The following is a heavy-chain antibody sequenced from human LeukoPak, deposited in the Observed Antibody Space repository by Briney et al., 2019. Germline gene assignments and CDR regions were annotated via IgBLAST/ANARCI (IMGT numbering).Heavy chain of an antibody. CDR2: ISSSSSYI. Sequence: GGSLRLSCAASGFTFSTYNMNWVRQAPGKGLEWVSSISSSSSYIYYADSVKGRFIISRDNSKNTLYLQMNSLRAEDTAVYYCARDFSRDITVAGTCAFDIWGQGTMVTVSS. D-gene: IGHD6-19*01. J-gene: IGHJ3*02. CDR3: ARDFSRDITVAGTCAFDI. CDR1: GFTFSTYN. V-gene: IGHV3-21*04.